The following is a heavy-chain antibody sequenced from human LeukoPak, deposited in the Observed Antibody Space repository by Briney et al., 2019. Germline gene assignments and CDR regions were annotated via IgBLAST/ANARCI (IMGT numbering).Heavy chain of an antibody. CDR1: GFTFSSYD. V-gene: IGHV3-13*01. CDR3: ARGSSWYEARGSEYFQH. D-gene: IGHD6-13*01. Sequence: GGSLRLSCAASGFTFSSYDMHWVRHATGKGLEWVSAIGTAGDTYYPGSVKGRFTISRENAKNSLYLQMNSLRAGDTAVYYCARGSSWYEARGSEYFQHWGQGTLVTVSS. CDR2: IGTAGDT. J-gene: IGHJ1*01.